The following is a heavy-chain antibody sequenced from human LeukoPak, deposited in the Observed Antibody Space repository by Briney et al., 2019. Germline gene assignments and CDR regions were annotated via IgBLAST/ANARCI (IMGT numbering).Heavy chain of an antibody. CDR3: IRAGSAGGPN. CDR1: RFIFSKYA. J-gene: IGHJ4*02. CDR2: ISASGVYT. V-gene: IGHV3-23*01. Sequence: PGGSLRLSCAASRFIFSKYAMSWVRQAPGKGLEWVSGISASGVYTYYADSVKGRFTVSRDNAKNTLYLQMNSLRAEDTAVYYCIRAGSAGGPNWGQGTLVTVSS. D-gene: IGHD3-10*01.